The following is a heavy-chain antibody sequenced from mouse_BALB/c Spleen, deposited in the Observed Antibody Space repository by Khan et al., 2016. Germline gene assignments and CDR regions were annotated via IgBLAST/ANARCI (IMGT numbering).Heavy chain of an antibody. J-gene: IGHJ4*01. CDR3: TRSHCYYAMDY. V-gene: IGHV3-1*02. CDR1: GYSITSGYS. Sequence: EVQLQESGPDLVKPSQSLSLTCTVTGYSITSGYSWHWIRQFPGNKLEWMGYIHYSGGTKYIPSLKSRISITRDTPKNQFFLHLNSVTPEDTATYYCTRSHCYYAMDYWGQGTSVTVSS. CDR2: IHYSGGT.